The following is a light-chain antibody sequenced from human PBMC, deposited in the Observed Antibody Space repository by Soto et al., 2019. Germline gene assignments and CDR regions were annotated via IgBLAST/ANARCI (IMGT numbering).Light chain of an antibody. Sequence: EIVLTQSPGTLSLSPGERATLSCRASQSVSSSYLAWYQQKPGQAPRLLIYGASSRATGIPDRFSGSRSGTNFTLIISRLEPKDFAVYYCQQYGSSPPYTFGQGTKLEIK. V-gene: IGKV3-20*01. CDR2: GAS. CDR1: QSVSSSY. CDR3: QQYGSSPPYT. J-gene: IGKJ2*01.